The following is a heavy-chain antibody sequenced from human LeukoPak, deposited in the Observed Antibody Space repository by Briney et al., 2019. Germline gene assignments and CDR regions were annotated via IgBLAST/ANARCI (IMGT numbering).Heavy chain of an antibody. Sequence: SETLSLTCTVSGASISSSSYYWGWIRQPPGEGLEWIGSIYYTGSTNYNPSLKSRVTISADTSEDQFSLQLTSVSAADTAVYYCAREDLEGLVAAIHYWGQGTLVTVSS. V-gene: IGHV4-39*07. D-gene: IGHD2-15*01. CDR3: AREDLEGLVAAIHY. CDR1: GASISSSSYY. CDR2: IYYTGST. J-gene: IGHJ4*02.